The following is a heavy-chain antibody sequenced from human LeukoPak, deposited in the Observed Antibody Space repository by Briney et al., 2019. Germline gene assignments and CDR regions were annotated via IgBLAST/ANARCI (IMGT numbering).Heavy chain of an antibody. CDR2: IGGGGVTT. D-gene: IGHD1-26*01. CDR3: AREGGGSGLWYYDF. V-gene: IGHV3-64*02. CDR1: VFTFRIYS. Sequence: PGRTLRLSRAVSVFTFRIYSMHWVRHAPRKGPEFVSAIGGGGVTTFNADSVKDKISISMDNAKNTLYLEMGSRRAEAMAVYYRAREGGGSGLWYYDFWGRGTLVAVSS. J-gene: IGHJ2*01.